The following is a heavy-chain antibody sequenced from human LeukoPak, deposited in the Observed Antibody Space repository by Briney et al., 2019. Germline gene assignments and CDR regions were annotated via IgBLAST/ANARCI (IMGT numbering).Heavy chain of an antibody. J-gene: IGHJ4*02. CDR3: ASTDDAAAGPN. V-gene: IGHV3-7*01. CDR1: GFIFSNDW. Sequence: GGSLRLSCAASGFIFSNDWMTWVRQAPGKGLEWVANINQNGGGTFYADPVKGRFTISRDNTKNSLYLQMNPLSVEDTAVYYCASTDDAAAGPNWGQGTLVTVSS. D-gene: IGHD6-25*01. CDR2: INQNGGGT.